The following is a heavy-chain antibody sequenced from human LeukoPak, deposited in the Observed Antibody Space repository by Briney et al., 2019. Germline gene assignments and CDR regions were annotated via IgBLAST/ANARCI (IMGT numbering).Heavy chain of an antibody. CDR3: ARDHPVVGATTFGDY. V-gene: IGHV3-11*01. CDR2: ISSSGSTI. CDR1: GFTFSDYY. Sequence: GGSLRLSCAASGFTFSDYYMSWIRQAPGKGLEWVSYISSSGSTIYYADSVKGRFTISRDNAKNSLYLQMNSLRAEDTAVYYCARDHPVVGATTFGDYWGQGTLVTVSS. D-gene: IGHD1-26*01. J-gene: IGHJ4*02.